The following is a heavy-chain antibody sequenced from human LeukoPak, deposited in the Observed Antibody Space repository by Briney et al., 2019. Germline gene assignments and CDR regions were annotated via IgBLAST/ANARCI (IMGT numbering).Heavy chain of an antibody. Sequence: GGSLRLSCAASGFTFSSYWMHWVRQAPGKGLVWVSRINSDGSSTSYADSVKGRFTISRDNAKNTLYLQMNSLRAEDTAVYYCARTPYSGSYVDYWGQGTLVTVSS. D-gene: IGHD1-26*01. CDR1: GFTFSSYW. J-gene: IGHJ4*02. V-gene: IGHV3-74*01. CDR3: ARTPYSGSYVDY. CDR2: INSDGSST.